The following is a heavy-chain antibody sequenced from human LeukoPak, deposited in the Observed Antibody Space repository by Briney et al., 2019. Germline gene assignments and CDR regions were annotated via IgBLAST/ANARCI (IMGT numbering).Heavy chain of an antibody. Sequence: GGTLRLSCAASGFTFSSDAISWVRQAPGKGLEWVSAISNSGRTYYTDSVKGRFTISRDNSKNTLHLQINSLRAEDTAVYYCAKESPYAVGGTGRFYYFYYLGQGALGTVSS. CDR3: AKESPYAVGGTGRFYYFYY. CDR1: GFTFSSDA. CDR2: ISNSGRT. D-gene: IGHD1-26*01. J-gene: IGHJ4*02. V-gene: IGHV3-23*01.